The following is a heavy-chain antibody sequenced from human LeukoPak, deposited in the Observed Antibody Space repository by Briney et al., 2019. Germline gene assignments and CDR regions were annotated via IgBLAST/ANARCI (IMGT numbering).Heavy chain of an antibody. V-gene: IGHV4-59*02. CDR1: GGSVSDYY. Sequence: SETLSLTCTVSGGSVSDYYWSWIRQSPGKGLEWIGYIYYTGSTSYNPSLRSRVTMSADTSKNQFSLKLSSVTAADTAVYYCARVDSLAFDIWGQGTMVTVSS. CDR2: IYYTGST. CDR3: ARVDSLAFDI. D-gene: IGHD3-16*01. J-gene: IGHJ3*02.